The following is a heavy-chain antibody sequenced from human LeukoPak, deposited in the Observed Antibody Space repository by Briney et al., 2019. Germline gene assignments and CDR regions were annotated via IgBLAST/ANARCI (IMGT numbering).Heavy chain of an antibody. V-gene: IGHV1-46*01. J-gene: IGHJ5*02. D-gene: IGHD3-3*01. Sequence: ASVKVSCKASGYTFTSYYMYSVGQAPGQGREGMGIINISRGNTNYAQKFQGRVTMTRDMSTSKVYMQLSSLRSEDTAIYYCARGPHIRTYDRDNWFDPWGQGTLVTVSS. CDR2: INISRGNT. CDR1: GYTFTSYY. CDR3: ARGPHIRTYDRDNWFDP.